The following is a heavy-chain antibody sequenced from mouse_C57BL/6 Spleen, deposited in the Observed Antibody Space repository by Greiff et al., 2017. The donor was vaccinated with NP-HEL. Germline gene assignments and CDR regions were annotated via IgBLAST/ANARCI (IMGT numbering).Heavy chain of an antibody. CDR2: IHPSDSDT. CDR1: GYTFTSYW. V-gene: IGHV1-74*01. D-gene: IGHD1-2*01. Sequence: QVQLQQPGAELVKPGASVKVSCKASGYTFTSYWMHWVKQRPGQGLEWIGRIHPSDSDTNYNQKFKGKATLTVDTSSSTAYMQLSSLTSEDSAVYYCAIPSTTAIAMDYGGQGTSVTGS. CDR3: AIPSTTAIAMDY. J-gene: IGHJ4*01.